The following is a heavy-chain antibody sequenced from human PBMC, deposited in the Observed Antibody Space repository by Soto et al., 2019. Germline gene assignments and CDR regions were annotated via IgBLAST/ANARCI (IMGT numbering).Heavy chain of an antibody. CDR3: ARVHSGWSSGHGLDV. J-gene: IGHJ6*02. CDR1: GDSVSTYF. CDR2: IYNSGGT. Sequence: PSETLSLTCTVSGDSVSTYFWSSVRQPPGKGLEWSGYIYNSGGTNYNPSLKSRVTISLDKSDNDFSLRLTSLTAADTAVSYCARVHSGWSSGHGLDVWGQGTTVTVSS. V-gene: IGHV4-59*02. D-gene: IGHD6-19*01.